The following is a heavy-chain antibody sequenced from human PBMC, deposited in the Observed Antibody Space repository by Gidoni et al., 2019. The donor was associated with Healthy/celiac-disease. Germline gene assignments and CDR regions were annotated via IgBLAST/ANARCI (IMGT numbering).Heavy chain of an antibody. CDR1: GHSFTSYW. J-gene: IGHJ3*02. CDR2: IDPSDSYT. CDR3: ANMAAGASFDI. D-gene: IGHD3-10*01. V-gene: IGHV5-10-1*03. Sequence: EVQLVQSVAEVKKPAESLRSSGSGSGHSFTSYWISWVRQMPGNGLERMGRIDPSDSYTNYSPSFQGNVTISADTSINTAYLQWSSLKASDTAMYYCANMAAGASFDIWGQGTMVTVSS.